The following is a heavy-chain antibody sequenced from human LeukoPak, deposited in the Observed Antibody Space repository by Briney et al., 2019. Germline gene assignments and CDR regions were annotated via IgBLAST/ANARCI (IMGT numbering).Heavy chain of an antibody. V-gene: IGHV5-51*01. D-gene: IGHD6-19*01. CDR3: ARHRYSSGWYDYFDY. Sequence: HGESLKISCKGSGYSFTSYRIGWVRQMPGKGLEWMGIIYPGDSDTRYSPSFQGQVAISADKSISTAYLQWSSLKASDTAMYYCARHRYSSGWYDYFDYWGQGTLVTVSS. CDR2: IYPGDSDT. J-gene: IGHJ4*02. CDR1: GYSFTSYR.